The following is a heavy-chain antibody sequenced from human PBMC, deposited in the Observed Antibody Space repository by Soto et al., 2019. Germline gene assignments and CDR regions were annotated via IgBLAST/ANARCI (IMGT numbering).Heavy chain of an antibody. CDR3: ARGSLFGVVTRAPFDY. D-gene: IGHD3-3*01. J-gene: IGHJ4*02. V-gene: IGHV4-59*01. Sequence: PSETLSLTCTVSGGSISTYYWNWIRQPPGKGLEWIGYIYYIGSTNYNPSLKSRVTISLDTSKNHFSLKLRSVTAADTAVYYCARGSLFGVVTRAPFDYRGQGTLVTVSS. CDR2: IYYIGST. CDR1: GGSISTYY.